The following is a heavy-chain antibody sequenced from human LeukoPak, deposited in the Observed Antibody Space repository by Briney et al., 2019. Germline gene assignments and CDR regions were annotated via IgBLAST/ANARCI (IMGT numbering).Heavy chain of an antibody. CDR1: GYTFTNYA. D-gene: IGHD3-10*01. CDR3: ARDYSSASRTYYHFDF. CDR2: IYAGNGKT. V-gene: IGHV1-3*03. Sequence: ASVKVSCKASGYTFTNYAMHWVRQAPGQRLEWMGWIYAGNGKTKYSQDFEGRVTITRDTSATTVYMEMSSLRSEDMAVYYCARDYSSASRTYYHFDFWGQGTLVTVSS. J-gene: IGHJ4*02.